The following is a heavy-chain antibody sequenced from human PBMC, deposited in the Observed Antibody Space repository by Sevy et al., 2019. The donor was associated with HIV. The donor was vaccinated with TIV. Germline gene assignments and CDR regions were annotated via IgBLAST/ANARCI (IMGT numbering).Heavy chain of an antibody. CDR2: INSDGSST. Sequence: GESLRLSCAASGFTFSSYWMHWVRQAPGKGLVWVSRINSDGSSTSYADSVKGRFTISRDNAKNTLYLQMNSLRAEDTAVYYCENGGGGWGNYWGQGTLVTVSS. V-gene: IGHV3-74*01. J-gene: IGHJ4*02. CDR1: GFTFSSYW. D-gene: IGHD6-19*01. CDR3: ENGGGGWGNY.